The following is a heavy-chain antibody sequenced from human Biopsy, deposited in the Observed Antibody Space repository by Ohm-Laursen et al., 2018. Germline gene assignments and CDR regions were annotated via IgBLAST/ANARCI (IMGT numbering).Heavy chain of an antibody. CDR3: ARATNSTGWPYYYFYGMDV. V-gene: IGHV4-59*01. D-gene: IGHD2/OR15-2a*01. CDR1: GGPISSDY. CDR2: IYYSGST. Sequence: SETLSLTCTVSGGPISSDYWSWIRQTPGKGLEWIGYIYYSGSTNYNPSLKSRVTISVDTSKNQFSLRLNSVTAADTAVYYCARATNSTGWPYYYFYGMDVWGQGTMVTVSS. J-gene: IGHJ6*02.